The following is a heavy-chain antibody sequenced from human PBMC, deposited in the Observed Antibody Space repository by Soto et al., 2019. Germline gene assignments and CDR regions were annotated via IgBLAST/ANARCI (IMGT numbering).Heavy chain of an antibody. D-gene: IGHD1-20*01. J-gene: IGHJ3*02. CDR1: GFTLSSYT. CDR3: AKYNWNVDAFDI. CDR2: MSTDGANT. V-gene: IGHV3-64*01. Sequence: GGSLRLSCAASGFTLSSYTMHWVRQAPRKGLEFVSAMSTDGANTYYGNSVKGRFTISRDNSKNTLYLQMNSLRAEDTAVYYCAKYNWNVDAFDIWGQGTMVTVSS.